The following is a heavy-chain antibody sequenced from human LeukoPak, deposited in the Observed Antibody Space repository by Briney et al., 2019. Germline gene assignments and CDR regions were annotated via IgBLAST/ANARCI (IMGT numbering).Heavy chain of an antibody. D-gene: IGHD5-12*01. Sequence: GGSLRLSCAASGFTVSSNYMSWVRQAPGKGLEWVSVIYSGGSTYYADSVKGRFTISRDNSKNTLYLQMNSLRAEDTAVYYCERVRVAYFDYWGQGTLVTVSS. CDR1: GFTVSSNY. CDR3: ERVRVAYFDY. CDR2: IYSGGST. V-gene: IGHV3-66*02. J-gene: IGHJ4*02.